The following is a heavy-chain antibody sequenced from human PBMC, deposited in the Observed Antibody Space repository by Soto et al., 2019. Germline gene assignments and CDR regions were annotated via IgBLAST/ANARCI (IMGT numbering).Heavy chain of an antibody. Sequence: QVQLVQSGAEVKKPGSSVKVSCTASGGTFSSYAISWVRQAPGQGLEWMGGIIPISGTANYAQKFQGRVTITADESTRTAYMELGSLRSEETAVYYWARSQGSSTSLEIYYYYYYGMDVWGQGATVTVSS. CDR2: IIPISGTA. D-gene: IGHD2-2*01. J-gene: IGHJ6*02. V-gene: IGHV1-69*01. CDR3: ARSQGSSTSLEIYYYYYYGMDV. CDR1: GGTFSSYA.